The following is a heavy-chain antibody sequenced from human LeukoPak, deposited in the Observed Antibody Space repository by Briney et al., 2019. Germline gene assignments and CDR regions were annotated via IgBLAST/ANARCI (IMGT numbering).Heavy chain of an antibody. CDR3: ASSYDSSGYYAH. CDR2: IYYSGST. CDR1: GGSISSYY. V-gene: IGHV4-59*01. Sequence: PSETLSLTCTVSGGSISSYYWSWIRQPPGKGLEWIGYIYYSGSTNYNPSLKSRVTISVDMSKNQFSLKLSSVTAADTAVYYCASSYDSSGYYAHWGQGTLVTVSS. D-gene: IGHD3-22*01. J-gene: IGHJ4*02.